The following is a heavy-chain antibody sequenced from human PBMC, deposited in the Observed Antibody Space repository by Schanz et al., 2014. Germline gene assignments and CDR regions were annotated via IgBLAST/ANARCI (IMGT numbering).Heavy chain of an antibody. CDR1: EYSFTSYS. D-gene: IGHD5-12*01. CDR2: INTGSGDT. CDR3: ARGIGGYGANNYFDY. V-gene: IGHV1-3*04. J-gene: IGHJ4*02. Sequence: QFYLVQSGAEVKRPGASVKVSCKASEYSFTSYSMHWVRQAPGQRLEWMGWINTGSGDTKYSQNCQGRVTITRDTSASTAYMELSSLRSEDTAVYSCARGIGGYGANNYFDYWGQGTLVTVSS.